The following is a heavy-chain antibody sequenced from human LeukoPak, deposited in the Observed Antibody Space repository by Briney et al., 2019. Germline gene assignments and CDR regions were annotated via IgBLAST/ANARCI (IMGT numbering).Heavy chain of an antibody. CDR3: AELGITMIGGV. D-gene: IGHD3-10*02. J-gene: IGHJ6*04. CDR1: EFTFRSYD. Sequence: PGGSLRLSCVASEFTFRSYDMHWVRQAPGKGLEWVAVISYDGSNKDYADSVKGRFTISRDNTKNTLFLQMNSLRAEDTAVYYCAELGITMIGGVWGKGTTVTISS. V-gene: IGHV3-30*18. CDR2: ISYDGSNK.